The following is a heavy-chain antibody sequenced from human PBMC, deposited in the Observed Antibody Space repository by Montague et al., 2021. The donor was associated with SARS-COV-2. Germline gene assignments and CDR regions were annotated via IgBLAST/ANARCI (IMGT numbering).Heavy chain of an antibody. CDR3: ASFPSGYYYSGGHDF. CDR2: IFYSGST. J-gene: IGHJ4*02. Sequence: SETLSLTCAVYGVSFTGYYWSWIRQPPGKGLEWIGEIFYSGSTNYNPSLKSRVTIFVDTSKNQFSLKLSSVTAADTAVYYCASFPSGYYYSGGHDFWGQGTLVTVSS. D-gene: IGHD3-22*01. V-gene: IGHV4-34*12. CDR1: GVSFTGYY.